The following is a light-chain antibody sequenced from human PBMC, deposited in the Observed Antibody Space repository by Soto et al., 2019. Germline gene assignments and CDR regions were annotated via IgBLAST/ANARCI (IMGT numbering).Light chain of an antibody. CDR3: QQLNSSPFT. J-gene: IGKJ3*01. CDR2: AAS. CDR1: QGISNY. Sequence: DIQLTQSPSFLSASVGDRVTITCRASQGISNYLAWYQQKPGKAPQLLIYAASTLQSGVPSRFSGSGSGTEFTLTISSLRPEDFATYCCQQLNSSPFTFGPATKVDIK. V-gene: IGKV1-9*01.